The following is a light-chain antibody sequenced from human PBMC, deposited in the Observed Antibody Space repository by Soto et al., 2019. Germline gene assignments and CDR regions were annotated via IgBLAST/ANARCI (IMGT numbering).Light chain of an antibody. V-gene: IGLV1-44*01. CDR3: AAWDHSLNVWV. CDR2: SNN. CDR1: SSNVGSNI. Sequence: QSVLTQPPSASGTPGQRVTISCSGSSSNVGSNIVNWYQQIPGTAPNLLIYSNNQRPSGVPDRFSGSKSGTSASLAISGLQSEDEADYYCAAWDHSLNVWVFGGGTKLTVL. J-gene: IGLJ3*02.